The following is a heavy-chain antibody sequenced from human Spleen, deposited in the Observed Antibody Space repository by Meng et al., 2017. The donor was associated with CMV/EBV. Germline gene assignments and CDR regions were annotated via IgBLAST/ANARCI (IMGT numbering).Heavy chain of an antibody. CDR3: ARKRGDTSRFWWFDS. Sequence: GSGDTFTVYPINWWRQAPGQGLEWMGWINTDSGSPTYAQGFTGRFVFSLDTSVSTAYLQISSLKPEDTAFYYCARKRGDTSRFWWFDSWGQGTLVTVSS. V-gene: IGHV7-4-1*02. D-gene: IGHD5-18*01. J-gene: IGHJ5*01. CDR2: INTDSGSP. CDR1: GDTFTVYP.